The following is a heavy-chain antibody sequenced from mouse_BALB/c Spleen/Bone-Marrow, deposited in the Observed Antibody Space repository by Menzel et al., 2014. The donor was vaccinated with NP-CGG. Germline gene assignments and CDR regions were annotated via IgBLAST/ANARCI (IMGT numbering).Heavy chain of an antibody. CDR1: DYTFTSYW. J-gene: IGHJ2*01. D-gene: IGHD4-1*01. Sequence: QVQLQQSGAELAKPGASVKMSCKASDYTFTSYWMHWVKQRPGQGLEWIGYINPSTGYTAYNQKFKDKATLTADKSSSTAYMQLSSLTSGDSAVYYCARSGFDYWGQGTTFTVSS. CDR3: ARSGFDY. CDR2: INPSTGYT. V-gene: IGHV1-7*01.